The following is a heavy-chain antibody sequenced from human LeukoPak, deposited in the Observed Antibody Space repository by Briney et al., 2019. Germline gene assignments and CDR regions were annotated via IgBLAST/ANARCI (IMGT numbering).Heavy chain of an antibody. CDR2: IWYDGSNK. V-gene: IGHV3-33*08. J-gene: IGHJ4*02. CDR1: GFTFANCA. D-gene: IGHD2-2*01. Sequence: GGSLRLSCAASGFTFANCAMHWVRQAPGKGLEWVAVIWYDGSNKYYADSVKGRFTISRDNSKNTLYLQMNSLRAEDTAVYYCARESDEETSSAKSGDFDYWGQGTLVTVSS. CDR3: ARESDEETSSAKSGDFDY.